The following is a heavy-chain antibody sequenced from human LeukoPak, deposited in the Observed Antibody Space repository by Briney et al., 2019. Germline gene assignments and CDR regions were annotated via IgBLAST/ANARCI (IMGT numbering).Heavy chain of an antibody. CDR3: ARGGLLNWFDP. D-gene: IGHD3-10*01. V-gene: IGHV4-59*01. CDR1: GGSISSYY. Sequence: SETLSLTCTVSGGSISSYYWSWIRQPPGKGLEWIGFIYYSGSTNYNPSLKSRVTISVDTSKNQFSLKLSSVTAADTAVYYCARGGLLNWFDPWGQGTLVTVSS. CDR2: IYYSGST. J-gene: IGHJ5*02.